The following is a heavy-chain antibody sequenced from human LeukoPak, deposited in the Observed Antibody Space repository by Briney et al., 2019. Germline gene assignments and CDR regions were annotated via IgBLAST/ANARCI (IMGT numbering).Heavy chain of an antibody. CDR1: GFTFSSYW. CDR2: INSDGSST. V-gene: IGHV3-74*01. D-gene: IGHD2-21*02. Sequence: GGSLRLSCAASGFTFSSYWMHWVRQAPGKGLVWVSRINSDGSSTSYADSVKGRFTISRDNAKNTLYLQVNSLRAEDTAIYHCAKTTYCGVDCYSWYFDYWGQGTLVTVSS. CDR3: AKTTYCGVDCYSWYFDY. J-gene: IGHJ4*02.